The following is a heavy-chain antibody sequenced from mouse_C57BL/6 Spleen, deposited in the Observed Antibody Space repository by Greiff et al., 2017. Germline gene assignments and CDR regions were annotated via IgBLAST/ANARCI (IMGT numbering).Heavy chain of an antibody. J-gene: IGHJ1*03. CDR1: GYTFTDYN. CDR2: INPNNGGT. D-gene: IGHD1-1*01. Sequence: VQLQQSGPELVKPGASVKMSCKASGYTFTDYNMHWVKQSHGKSLEWIGYINPNNGGTSYNQKFKGKATLTVNKSSSTAYMELRILTSEDSAVYYCARAGNYYGSSPYWYFDVWGTGTTVTVSS. V-gene: IGHV1-22*01. CDR3: ARAGNYYGSSPYWYFDV.